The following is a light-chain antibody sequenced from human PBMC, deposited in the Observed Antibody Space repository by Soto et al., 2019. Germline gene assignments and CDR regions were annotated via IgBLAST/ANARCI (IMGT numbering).Light chain of an antibody. J-gene: IGLJ3*02. V-gene: IGLV1-40*01. CDR1: SSNIGAGYD. Sequence: QSVLTQRPSVSGAPGQRVTISCTGSSSNIGAGYDVHWYQQLPGTAPKLLIYANNNRPSVVPDRFSGSKSGTSASLAITGLQAEDEADYYCQSYDSSLSAWVFGVGTKLTVL. CDR2: ANN. CDR3: QSYDSSLSAWV.